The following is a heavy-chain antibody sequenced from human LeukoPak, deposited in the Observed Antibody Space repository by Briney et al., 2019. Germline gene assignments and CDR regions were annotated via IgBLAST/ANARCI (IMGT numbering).Heavy chain of an antibody. D-gene: IGHD4-17*01. V-gene: IGHV4-61*02. J-gene: IGHJ4*02. CDR3: ARGSAYGDYELSFDY. CDR2: IYTTEST. CDR1: GGSISSGTYY. Sequence: SQTLSLTCTVSGGSISSGTYYWSWIRQPAGKGLEWIGRIYTTESTYYNPSLKSRVTMSIDTSKNQFSLKLSSVTAADTAVYYCARGSAYGDYELSFDYWGQGTLVTVSS.